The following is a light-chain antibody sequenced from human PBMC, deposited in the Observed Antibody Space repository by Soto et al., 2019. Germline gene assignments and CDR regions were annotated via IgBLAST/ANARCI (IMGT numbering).Light chain of an antibody. CDR2: LNSDGSH. V-gene: IGLV4-69*01. J-gene: IGLJ3*02. Sequence: QPVLTQSPSASASLGDSVKLTCTLSSGHSSYAIAWHQQQPEKGPRYLMKLNSDGSHSKGDGIPDRFSGSSSGAERYLTISSLQSEDEADYYCQTWGTGINWVFGGGTKLTVL. CDR3: QTWGTGINWV. CDR1: SGHSSYA.